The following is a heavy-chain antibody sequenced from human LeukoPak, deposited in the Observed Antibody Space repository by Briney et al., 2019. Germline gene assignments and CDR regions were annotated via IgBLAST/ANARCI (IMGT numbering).Heavy chain of an antibody. CDR3: AKHDYSNYHDY. V-gene: IGHV3-23*01. CDR2: ISGSGART. CDR1: GFTFSSYG. Sequence: PGGSLRLSCAASGFTFSSYGMSWVRQAPGKGLEWVSAISGSGARTYYADSVKGRFTISRDNSKNTLYLQMNSLRAEDTAVYYCAKHDYSNYHDYWGQGTLVTVSS. D-gene: IGHD4-11*01. J-gene: IGHJ4*02.